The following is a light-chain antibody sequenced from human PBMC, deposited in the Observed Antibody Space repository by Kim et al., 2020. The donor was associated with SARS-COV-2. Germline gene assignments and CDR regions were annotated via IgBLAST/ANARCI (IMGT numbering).Light chain of an antibody. J-gene: IGKJ2*01. CDR3: QHYSRFPYT. CDR1: EAIETW. Sequence: DIQMSQSPSTLSASVGDRVTITCRASEAIETWLAWYQQKPGKVPSLLIYLASTLENGVPSRFSGSGSGTEFTLTINGLQPDDVATYYCQHYSRFPYTFGQGTKLEI. V-gene: IGKV1-5*03. CDR2: LAS.